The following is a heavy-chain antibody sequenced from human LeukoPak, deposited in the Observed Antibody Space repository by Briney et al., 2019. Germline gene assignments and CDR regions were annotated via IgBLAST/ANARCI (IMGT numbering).Heavy chain of an antibody. J-gene: IGHJ4*02. V-gene: IGHV4-59*08. D-gene: IGHD2/OR15-2a*01. Sequence: NASETLSLTCTVSGGSISSYYWSWIRQPPGKGLEWIAYLSDIGSINYNPSLKSRVTISLDTYKNQFSLKLSSVTAADTAVYYCAGRHPRNTVDFWGQGTLVTVSS. CDR2: LSDIGSI. CDR3: AGRHPRNTVDF. CDR1: GGSISSYY.